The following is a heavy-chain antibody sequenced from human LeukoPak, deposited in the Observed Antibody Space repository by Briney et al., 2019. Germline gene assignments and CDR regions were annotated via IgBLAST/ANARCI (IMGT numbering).Heavy chain of an antibody. V-gene: IGHV3-23*01. CDR2: VSGSGVGT. J-gene: IGHJ3*02. CDR3: ARPLYYYDSSGYYPDAFDI. D-gene: IGHD3-22*01. Sequence: GGSLRLSCAASGFSFSNYAMNWVRQAPGKGLEWVSTVSGSGVGTYYADSVKGRFTISRDNSKNTLYLQMNSLRAEDTAVYYCARPLYYYDSSGYYPDAFDIWGQGTMVTVSS. CDR1: GFSFSNYA.